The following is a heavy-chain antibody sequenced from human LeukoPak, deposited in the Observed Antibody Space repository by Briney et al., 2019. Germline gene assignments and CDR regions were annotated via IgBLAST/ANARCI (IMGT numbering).Heavy chain of an antibody. D-gene: IGHD1-26*01. CDR1: GGSISTYY. CDR2: IYYSGST. Sequence: PSETLSLTCSVSGGSISTYYWNWIRQPPGRGLEWIGYIYYSGSTNYNPSLKSRVTISVDTSKNQFSLRLGSVTAADTAVYYCARSPTIVGTYFDYWGQGTLVTVSS. J-gene: IGHJ4*02. CDR3: ARSPTIVGTYFDY. V-gene: IGHV4-59*01.